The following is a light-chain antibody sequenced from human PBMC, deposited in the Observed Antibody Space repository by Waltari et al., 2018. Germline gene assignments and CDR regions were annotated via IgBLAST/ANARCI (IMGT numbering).Light chain of an antibody. CDR2: EVS. CDR1: DSYVGAYAF. V-gene: IGLV2-14*01. CDR3: SSYTTSSAPGV. Sequence: QSALTQPASVSGSPGPSITISCSGTDSYVGAYAFVSWYQQHPGKAPHLIIYEVSNRPSGISNRFSASKSGNTASLTISGLQAEDEADYYCSSYTTSSAPGVFGTGTRVTVL. J-gene: IGLJ1*01.